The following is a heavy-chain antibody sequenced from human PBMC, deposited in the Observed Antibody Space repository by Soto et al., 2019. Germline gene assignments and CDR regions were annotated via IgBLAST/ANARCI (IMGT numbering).Heavy chain of an antibody. CDR1: GGTFSSYA. Sequence: SVKVSCKASGGTFSSYAISWVRQAPGQGLEWMGGIIPIFGTANYAQKFQGRVTITADESTSTAYMELSSLRSEDTAVYYCARGGDTAMATQAFDIWGQETMVTVSS. J-gene: IGHJ3*02. CDR3: ARGGDTAMATQAFDI. D-gene: IGHD5-18*01. V-gene: IGHV1-69*13. CDR2: IIPIFGTA.